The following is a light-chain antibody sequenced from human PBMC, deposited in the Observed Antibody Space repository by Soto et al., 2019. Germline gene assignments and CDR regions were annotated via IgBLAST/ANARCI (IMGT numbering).Light chain of an antibody. V-gene: IGKV3-11*01. CDR1: QSVTSS. J-gene: IGKJ4*01. CDR2: DVS. CDR3: QQRTSWPT. Sequence: EIVLTQSPATLSLSPGDRATLSCRASQSVTSSLAWFQQKPGQAPRLLIYDVSRRATAIPARFSGSGSGTDFTLTISSLEPEDFAVYYCQQRTSWPTFGGGTKVESK.